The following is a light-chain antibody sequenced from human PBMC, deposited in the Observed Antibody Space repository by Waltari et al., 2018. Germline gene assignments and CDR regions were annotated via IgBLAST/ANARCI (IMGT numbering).Light chain of an antibody. CDR1: SSDVGGYDY. Sequence: QSALTQPASVSGSPGQSITISCTGTSSDVGGYDYVSWYQQHPGKAPNLMLYDVSNRPLEVSHRCSGSKSGNTASLTISGLQADDEAEYYCGSYTSSTTLAFGTGTKVTVL. CDR2: DVS. CDR3: GSYTSSTTLA. V-gene: IGLV2-14*03. J-gene: IGLJ1*01.